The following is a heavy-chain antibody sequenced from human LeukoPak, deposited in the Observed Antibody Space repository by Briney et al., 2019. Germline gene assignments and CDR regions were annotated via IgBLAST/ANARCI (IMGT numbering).Heavy chain of an antibody. CDR1: GGSISSSNW. V-gene: IGHV4-4*02. D-gene: IGHD3-10*01. CDR2: IYHSGST. Sequence: PSGTLSLTCAVSGGSISSSNWWSWVRQPPGKGLEWIGDIYHSGSTNYNPSLKSRVTISVDTSKNQFSLKLSSVTAADTAVYYCARDPSGTYYFDYWGQGTLVTVSS. J-gene: IGHJ4*02. CDR3: ARDPSGTYYFDY.